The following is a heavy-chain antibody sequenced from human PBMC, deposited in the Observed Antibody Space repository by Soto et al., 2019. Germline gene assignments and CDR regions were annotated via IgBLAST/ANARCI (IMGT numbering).Heavy chain of an antibody. D-gene: IGHD2-2*01. CDR3: ARLGKYIVVGRAATNREYYMDV. CDR1: GGSISSSSYY. V-gene: IGHV4-39*01. J-gene: IGHJ6*03. CDR2: IYYSGST. Sequence: SETLSLTCTVSGGSISSSSYYWGWIRQPPGKGLEWIGSIYYSGSTYYNPSLKSRVTISVDTSKNQFSLKLSSVTAADTAVYYWARLGKYIVVGRAATNREYYMDVWGKGTTVTVSS.